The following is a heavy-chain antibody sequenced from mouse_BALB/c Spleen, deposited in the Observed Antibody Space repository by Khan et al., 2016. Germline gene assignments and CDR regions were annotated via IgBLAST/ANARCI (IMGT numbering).Heavy chain of an antibody. J-gene: IGHJ3*01. CDR2: IRYSGST. CDR1: GYSITSDYA. V-gene: IGHV3-2*02. Sequence: EVQLVESGPGLVKPSQSLSLTCTVTGYSITSDYAWNWIRQFPGNKLEWMGYIRYSGSTSYNPSLKSRISITRDPSRNQFFLQLNSVTTEDTATYYCTIYGNYAPWFANWGQGTLVTVSA. D-gene: IGHD2-1*01. CDR3: TIYGNYAPWFAN.